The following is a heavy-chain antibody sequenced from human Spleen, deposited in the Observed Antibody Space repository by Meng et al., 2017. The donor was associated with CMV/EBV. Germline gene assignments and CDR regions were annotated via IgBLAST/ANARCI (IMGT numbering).Heavy chain of an antibody. CDR2: INPNSGAT. D-gene: IGHD3-10*01. Sequence: ASVKVSCKASGYTFTSYDINWVRQATGQGPEWMGWINPNSGATKYAQKFQGRVTLTRDTAITTTYMELSRVKSDDTGVYYCARGYSRINVFPLQYHAIDVWGQGTAVTVSS. CDR1: GYTFTSYD. V-gene: IGHV1-2*02. J-gene: IGHJ6*02. CDR3: ARGYSRINVFPLQYHAIDV.